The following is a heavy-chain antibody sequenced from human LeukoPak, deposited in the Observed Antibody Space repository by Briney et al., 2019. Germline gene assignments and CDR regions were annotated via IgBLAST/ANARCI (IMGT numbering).Heavy chain of an antibody. V-gene: IGHV4-34*01. CDR3: ARGHAAGTPAAKKTIDY. Sequence: PSETLSLTCAVYGGSFSGYYWSWIRQPPGKGLEWIGEINHSGSTNYNPSHKSRVTISVDTSKNQFSLKLSSVTAADTAVYYCARGHAAGTPAAKKTIDYWGQGTLVTVSS. D-gene: IGHD6-13*01. CDR1: GGSFSGYY. CDR2: INHSGST. J-gene: IGHJ4*02.